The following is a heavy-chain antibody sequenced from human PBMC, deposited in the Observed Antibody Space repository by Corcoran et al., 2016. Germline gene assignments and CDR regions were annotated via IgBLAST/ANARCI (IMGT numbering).Heavy chain of an antibody. D-gene: IGHD2-15*01. CDR2: IKSKTDGGTT. V-gene: IGHV3-15*01. Sequence: EVQLVESGGGLVKPGGSLRLSCAASGFTFSNAWMSWVRQAPGKGLEWVGRIKSKTDGGTTDYAAPVKGRFTIARDDSKNTLYLQLNSRKTEDTAVNYCTTAGYWSGGSCYSGHNYYYYYGMDVWGQGTTVTVSS. CDR1: GFTFSNAW. CDR3: TTAGYWSGGSCYSGHNYYYYYGMDV. J-gene: IGHJ6*02.